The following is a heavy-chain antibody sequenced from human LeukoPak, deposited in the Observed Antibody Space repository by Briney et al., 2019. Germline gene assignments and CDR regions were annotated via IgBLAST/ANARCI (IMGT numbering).Heavy chain of an antibody. J-gene: IGHJ6*03. Sequence: EASVKVSCKASGYTFTGYYMHWVRQAPGQGLEWMGWINPNSGGTNYAQKFQGRVTMTRDTSISTAYMELSRLRSDDTAVYYCATGSTVTTLPYFYYFMHIWGKGTTVTISS. D-gene: IGHD4-17*01. CDR1: GYTFTGYY. CDR2: INPNSGGT. V-gene: IGHV1-2*02. CDR3: ATGSTVTTLPYFYYFMHI.